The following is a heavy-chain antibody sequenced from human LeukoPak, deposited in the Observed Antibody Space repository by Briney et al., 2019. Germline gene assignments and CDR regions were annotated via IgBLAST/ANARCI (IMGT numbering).Heavy chain of an antibody. V-gene: IGHV3-7*01. Sequence: GGSLRLSCTASGFTFNRDWTAWVRQAPGKGLEWVANIKEDGSEKNYVDSVRGRFTISRDNAENSVYLQMNDLRAEDTGVYYCVTKEPSTSGWSYWGQGTLVTVSS. J-gene: IGHJ4*02. CDR2: IKEDGSEK. D-gene: IGHD6-19*01. CDR3: VTKEPSTSGWSY. CDR1: GFTFNRDW.